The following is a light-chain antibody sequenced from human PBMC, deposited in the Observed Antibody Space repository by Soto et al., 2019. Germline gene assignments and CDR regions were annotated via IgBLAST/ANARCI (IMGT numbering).Light chain of an antibody. CDR2: GTS. J-gene: IGKJ1*01. CDR1: QSVTKNN. CDR3: QRFGTSPPWT. V-gene: IGKV3-20*01. Sequence: EIVLTQSPGTLSLSPWERATLSCRASQSVTKNNLNWYQQKPGQAPRLLIYGTSIRATGIPDRFSGSGSGTDFTLTITRLEPEDFAVYYCQRFGTSPPWTSGQGTKVDI.